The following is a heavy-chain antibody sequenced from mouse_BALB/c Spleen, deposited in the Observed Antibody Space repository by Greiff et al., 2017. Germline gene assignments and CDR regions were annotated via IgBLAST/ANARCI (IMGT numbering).Heavy chain of an antibody. CDR2: INSNGGST. D-gene: IGHD2-3*01. Sequence: DVMLVESGGGLVKLGGSLKLSCAASGFTFSSYYMSWVRQTPEKRLELVAAINSNGGSTYYPDTVKGRFTISRDNAKNTLYLQMSSLKSEDTALYYCARQGDGYLDYWGQGTTLTVSS. CDR3: ARQGDGYLDY. CDR1: GFTFSSYY. J-gene: IGHJ2*01. V-gene: IGHV5-6-2*01.